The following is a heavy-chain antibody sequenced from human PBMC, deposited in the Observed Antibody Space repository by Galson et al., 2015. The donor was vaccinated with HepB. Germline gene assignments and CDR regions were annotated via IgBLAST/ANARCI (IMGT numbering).Heavy chain of an antibody. Sequence: SLRLSCAASGFTFSSYGMHWVRQAPGKGLEWVAVISYDGSNKYYADSVKGRFTVSRDNSKNTLYLQMNSLRAEDTAVYYCASIEASSSGYNWGQGTLVTVSP. CDR3: ASIEASSSGYN. CDR2: ISYDGSNK. V-gene: IGHV3-30*03. CDR1: GFTFSSYG. J-gene: IGHJ4*02. D-gene: IGHD6-19*01.